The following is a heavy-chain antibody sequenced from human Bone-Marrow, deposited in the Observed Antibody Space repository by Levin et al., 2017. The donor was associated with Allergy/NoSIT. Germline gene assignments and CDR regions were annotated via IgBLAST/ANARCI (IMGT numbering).Heavy chain of an antibody. CDR2: IIPVFGTS. Sequence: KISCKASGGTFSTYAIMWVRQAPGQGLEWIGGIIPVFGTSTYAQKFQGRVTISADKSTNTGFMDLTNLISDDTAVYYCANLGPLVGGTDAPTWYSYALDVWGQGTTVTVSS. CDR3: ANLGPLVGGTDAPTWYSYALDV. CDR1: GGTFSTYA. V-gene: IGHV1-69*06. J-gene: IGHJ6*02.